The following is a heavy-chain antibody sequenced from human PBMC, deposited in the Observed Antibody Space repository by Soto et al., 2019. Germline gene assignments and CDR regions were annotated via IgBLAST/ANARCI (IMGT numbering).Heavy chain of an antibody. CDR3: QGAYGTSFDY. CDR2: INHSGST. J-gene: IGHJ4*02. V-gene: IGHV4-34*01. D-gene: IGHD3-10*01. Sequence: QVQLQQWGAGLLKPSETLSLTCAVYGGSFSGYYWSWIRQPPGKGLEWIGEINHSGSTNYNPSLKSRVTISVDTSRNQLSLKLCSVTAADTAVYYCQGAYGTSFDYWGQGTLVTVSS. CDR1: GGSFSGYY.